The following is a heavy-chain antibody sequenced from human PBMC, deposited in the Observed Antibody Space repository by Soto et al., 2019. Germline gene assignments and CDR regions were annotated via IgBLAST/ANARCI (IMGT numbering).Heavy chain of an antibody. V-gene: IGHV4-59*08. D-gene: IGHD6-13*01. CDR3: ARRYSSSFDF. Sequence: SVTQSLTCTVSGGTIISYCWSWIRQPPGKGLEWIGYIYYSGSTNYNPSLKSRVTISVDTSKNQFSLKLSSVTAADTAVYYCARRYSSSFDFWGQGTLVTVSS. CDR2: IYYSGST. J-gene: IGHJ4*02. CDR1: GGTIISYC.